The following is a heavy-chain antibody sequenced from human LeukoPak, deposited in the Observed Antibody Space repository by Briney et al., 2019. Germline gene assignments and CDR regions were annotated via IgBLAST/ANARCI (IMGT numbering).Heavy chain of an antibody. V-gene: IGHV4-59*01. J-gene: IGHJ4*02. CDR3: ARVVSSGYSYFDY. CDR2: IYYSGST. CDR1: GGSISSYY. Sequence: SETLSLPCTVSGGSISSYYWSWIRQPPGKGLEWIGYIYYSGSTNYNPSLKSRVTISVDTSKNQFSLKLSSVTAADTAVYYCARVVSSGYSYFDYWGQGTLVTVSS. D-gene: IGHD3-22*01.